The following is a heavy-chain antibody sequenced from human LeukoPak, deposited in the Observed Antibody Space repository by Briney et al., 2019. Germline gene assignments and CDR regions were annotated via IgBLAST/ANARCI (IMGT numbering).Heavy chain of an antibody. CDR3: ARLGYSNGFFFDY. CDR2: IYPGDSDT. D-gene: IGHD5-18*01. J-gene: IGHJ4*02. V-gene: IGHV5-51*01. CDR1: GYSFTSQW. Sequence: PGESLKISCKGSGYSFTSQWIGWVRQMPGKGLEWMGIIYPGDSDTRYSPSFQGQVAISADKSISTAYLQWNSLKASDTAMYYCARLGYSNGFFFDYWGQGTLVTVSS.